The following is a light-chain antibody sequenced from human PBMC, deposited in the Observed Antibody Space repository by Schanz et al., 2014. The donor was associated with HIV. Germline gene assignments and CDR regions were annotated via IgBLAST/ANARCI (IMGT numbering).Light chain of an antibody. V-gene: IGKV3-20*01. CDR3: QHYGSSRWT. J-gene: IGKJ1*01. Sequence: EIVLTQSPATLSLSPGERATLSCRASQSISSNLAWYQQNPGQAPRLLIYGASTRATGVPARFSGSGSGTEFILTISRLEPEDFAVYYCQHYGSSRWTFGPGTKVEI. CDR2: GAS. CDR1: QSISSN.